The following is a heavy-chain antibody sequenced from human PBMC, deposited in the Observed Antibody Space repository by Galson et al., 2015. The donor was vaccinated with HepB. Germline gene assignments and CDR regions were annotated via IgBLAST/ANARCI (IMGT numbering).Heavy chain of an antibody. CDR2: ISYDGSNK. D-gene: IGHD3-3*01. V-gene: IGHV3-30-3*01. CDR3: ARGGVSYYDFWSGYYNWFDP. Sequence: SLRLSCAASGFTFSSYAMHWVRQAPGKGLEWVAVISYDGSNKYYADSVKGRFTISRDNSKNTLYLQMNSLRAEDTAVYYCARGGVSYYDFWSGYYNWFDPWGQGTLVTVSS. CDR1: GFTFSSYA. J-gene: IGHJ5*02.